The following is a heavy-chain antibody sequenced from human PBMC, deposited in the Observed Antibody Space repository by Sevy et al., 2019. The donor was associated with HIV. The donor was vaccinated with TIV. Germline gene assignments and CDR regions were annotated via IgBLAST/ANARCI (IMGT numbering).Heavy chain of an antibody. CDR1: GFTFTDYW. D-gene: IGHD3-16*01. J-gene: IGHJ4*02. Sequence: GGSLRLSCAASGFTFTDYWMSWVRQTPGKGLEWVATIKQDESEKYYVYSVKGRFAISGDNGKNPVTLQMNGLRVDDTALYYCAREVGGFNWRPYYFDSWGQGTLVTVSS. CDR2: IKQDESEK. CDR3: AREVGGFNWRPYYFDS. V-gene: IGHV3-7*01.